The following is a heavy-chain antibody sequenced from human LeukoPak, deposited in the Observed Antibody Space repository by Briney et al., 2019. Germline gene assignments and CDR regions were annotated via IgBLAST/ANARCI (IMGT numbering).Heavy chain of an antibody. CDR1: GGSIRSSSYY. Sequence: SETLSLTCTVSGGSIRSSSYYWGWIRQPPGKGLEGIGSMYYSGSNFYNPSLQSRVTISVDTSKNQSSLKLSSVTAADTVVFYGARQGELLPPIDYWGQGTLVTVSS. V-gene: IGHV4-39*01. CDR3: ARQGELLPPIDY. D-gene: IGHD1-26*01. J-gene: IGHJ4*02. CDR2: MYYSGSN.